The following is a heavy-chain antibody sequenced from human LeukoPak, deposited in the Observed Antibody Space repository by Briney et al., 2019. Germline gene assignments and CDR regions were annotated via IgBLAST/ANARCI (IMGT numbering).Heavy chain of an antibody. V-gene: IGHV4-59*01. Sequence: SETLSLTCTVSGGPMRSYYWSWIRQAPGKGLEWIGFISYSGYTSYSPSLKNRVAISVDTSKSQFSLRLNSMTAADTGIYCCARGRNDNGGMFFDSWAQGTLVTVSS. CDR1: GGPMRSYY. CDR2: ISYSGYT. D-gene: IGHD4-23*01. J-gene: IGHJ4*02. CDR3: ARGRNDNGGMFFDS.